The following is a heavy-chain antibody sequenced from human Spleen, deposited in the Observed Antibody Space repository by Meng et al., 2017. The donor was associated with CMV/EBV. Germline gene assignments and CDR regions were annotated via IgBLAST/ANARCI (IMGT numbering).Heavy chain of an antibody. J-gene: IGHJ4*02. CDR2: ISSDGGNT. V-gene: IGHV3-64*02. D-gene: IGHD1-26*01. CDR3: ARPYSGNYYFDY. Sequence: GESLKISCAASEFTFPKYWMTWVRQTPGKGLEYVSAISSDGGNTYYADSVKGRFTISRDNSKNTLYLQMSSLKTEDMAVYYCARPYSGNYYFDYWGQGTLVTVSS. CDR1: EFTFPKYW.